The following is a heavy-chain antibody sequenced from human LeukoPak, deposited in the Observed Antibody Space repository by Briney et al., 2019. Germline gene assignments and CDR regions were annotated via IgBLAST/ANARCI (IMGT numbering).Heavy chain of an antibody. CDR2: IIPIFGTA. V-gene: IGHV1-69*13. J-gene: IGHJ4*02. Sequence: ASVKVSCKASGGTFSSYAISWVRQAPGQGLEWMGGIIPIFGTANYAQKFQGRVTLTADESTSTAYMELSSLRSEDTAVYYCARKCDFWSGPLDYWGQGILVTVSS. D-gene: IGHD3-3*01. CDR3: ARKCDFWSGPLDY. CDR1: GGTFSSYA.